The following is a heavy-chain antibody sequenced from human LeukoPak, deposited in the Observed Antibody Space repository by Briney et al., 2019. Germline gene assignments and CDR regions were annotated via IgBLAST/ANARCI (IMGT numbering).Heavy chain of an antibody. CDR3: ARVAAYSSPWFDP. Sequence: PSETLSLTCAVYGGSFSGYYWSWIRQPPGKGLEWIGEINHSGSTNYNPPLKSRVTISVDTSKNQFSLKLSSVTAADTAVYYCARVAAYSSPWFDPWGQGTLVTGSS. CDR2: INHSGST. V-gene: IGHV4-34*01. D-gene: IGHD6-13*01. J-gene: IGHJ5*02. CDR1: GGSFSGYY.